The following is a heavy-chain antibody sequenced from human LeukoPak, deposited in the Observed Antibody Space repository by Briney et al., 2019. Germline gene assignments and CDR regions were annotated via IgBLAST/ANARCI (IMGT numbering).Heavy chain of an antibody. CDR3: ARDVGFGDLDY. Sequence: GGSLRLSCAASGFTFSSYSMNWVRQAPGKGLEWVSSISSSSYIYYADSVKGRFTISRDNAKNSLYLQMNSLRAEDTAVYYCARDVGFGDLDYWGQGTLVTVSS. CDR2: ISSSSYI. CDR1: GFTFSSYS. V-gene: IGHV3-21*01. J-gene: IGHJ4*02. D-gene: IGHD3-10*01.